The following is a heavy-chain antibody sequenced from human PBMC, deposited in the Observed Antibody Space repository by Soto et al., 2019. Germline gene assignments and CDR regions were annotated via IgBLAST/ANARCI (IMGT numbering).Heavy chain of an antibody. CDR3: ARERGAFDY. J-gene: IGHJ4*02. Sequence: ASETLSLTCTVSGGSISSSSYYWGWIRQPPGKGLEWVGYIYYSGTTYYNPSLQSRITINPDTSKNQFSLQLNSVTPEDTAVYYCARERGAFDYWGQGTLVTVSS. CDR2: IYYSGTT. CDR1: GGSISSSSYY. V-gene: IGHV4-39*01. D-gene: IGHD1-26*01.